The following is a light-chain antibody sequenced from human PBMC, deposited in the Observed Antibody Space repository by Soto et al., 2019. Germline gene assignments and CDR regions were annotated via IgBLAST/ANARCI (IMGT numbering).Light chain of an antibody. CDR2: DAS. J-gene: IGKJ4*01. V-gene: IGKV3-20*01. CDR3: QQYGSSPLT. Sequence: EDVLTQSPGTLSLSPGQRATLSCRASQSVSANYLVWYQQKPGQAPRLLIYDASNSATGIPDRFSGSGSGTDFTLTISRLEPEDFAVYYCQQYGSSPLTFGGGTKVEIK. CDR1: QSVSANY.